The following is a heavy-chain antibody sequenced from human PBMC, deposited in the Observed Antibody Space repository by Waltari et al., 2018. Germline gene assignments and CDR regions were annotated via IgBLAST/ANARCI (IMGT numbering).Heavy chain of an antibody. V-gene: IGHV3-7*01. J-gene: IGHJ6*03. CDR1: GFTFTNNW. CDR3: ARDYYYYMDV. Sequence: EEQLVESGGGLVQPGGSLRLSCAASGFTFTNNWMAWVRQAPGQGLGWAANINQDGREKRYVDTVKGRFTSSRDNGRNSLYLQWSSLRAEDTALYYWARDYYYYMDVWGKGTTVTVSS. CDR2: INQDGREK.